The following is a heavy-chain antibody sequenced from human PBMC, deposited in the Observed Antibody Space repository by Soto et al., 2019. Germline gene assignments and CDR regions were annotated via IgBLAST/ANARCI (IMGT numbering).Heavy chain of an antibody. V-gene: IGHV4-30-2*01. CDR2: IYHSGST. CDR1: GGSISSGGYS. D-gene: IGHD2-21*02. J-gene: IGHJ4*02. Sequence: SETLSLTCAVSGGSISSGGYSWSWIRQPPGKGLEWIGYIYHSGSTYYNPSLKSRVTISVDRSKNQFSLKLSSVAAADTAVYYCARGSPVATDYWGQGTLVTVSS. CDR3: ARGSPVATDY.